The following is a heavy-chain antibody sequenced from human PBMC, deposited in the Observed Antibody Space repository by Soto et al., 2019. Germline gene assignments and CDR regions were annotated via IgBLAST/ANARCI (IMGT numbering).Heavy chain of an antibody. J-gene: IGHJ6*02. CDR2: ISSSGSTI. V-gene: IGHV3-48*03. CDR3: ARVRIVVVTTYPGDYYGMDV. CDR1: GFTFSSYE. Sequence: PGGSLRLSCAASGFTFSSYEMNWVRQAPGKGLEWVSYISSSGSTIYYADSVKGRFTISRDNAKNSLYLQMNGLRAEDTAVYYCARVRIVVVTTYPGDYYGMDVWGHGTTVTVSS. D-gene: IGHD2-21*02.